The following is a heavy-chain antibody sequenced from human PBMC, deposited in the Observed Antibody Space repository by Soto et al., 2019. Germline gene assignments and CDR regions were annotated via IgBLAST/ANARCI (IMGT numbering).Heavy chain of an antibody. V-gene: IGHV4-4*07. CDR1: GGSISSYY. CDR2: IYTSGST. CDR3: ARVSRQIVGATRFDY. D-gene: IGHD1-26*01. J-gene: IGHJ4*02. Sequence: QVQLQESGPGLVKPSETLSLTCTVSGGSISSYYWSWIRQPAGKGLEGIGRIYTSGSTNYNPSLKSRVTMSVDTSKNQFSLKLRSVTAADTAVYYCARVSRQIVGATRFDYWGQGTLVTVSS.